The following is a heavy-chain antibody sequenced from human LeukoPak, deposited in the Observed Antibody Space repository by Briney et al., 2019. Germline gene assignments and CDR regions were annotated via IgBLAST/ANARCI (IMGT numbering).Heavy chain of an antibody. V-gene: IGHV4-30-4*08. D-gene: IGHD3-22*01. CDR1: GGSISSGDYY. CDR3: ARTLHYYDNCWDY. CDR2: IYYSGST. Sequence: SETLSLTCTVSGGSISSGDYYWSWIRQPPGKGLEWIGYIYYSGSTYYSPSLKSRVTISVDTSKNQFSLKLSSVTAADTAVYYCARTLHYYDNCWDYWGQGTLVTVSS. J-gene: IGHJ4*02.